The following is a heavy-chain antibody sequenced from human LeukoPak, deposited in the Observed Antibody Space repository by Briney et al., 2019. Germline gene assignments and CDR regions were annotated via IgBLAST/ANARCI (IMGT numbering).Heavy chain of an antibody. J-gene: IGHJ4*02. V-gene: IGHV3-21*01. CDR2: ISSSSSYI. CDR3: ARDHCSGGSCDSGYFDY. Sequence: GGSLRLSCAASGFTFSSYSMNWVRQAPGKGLEWVSSISSSSSYIYYVDSVKGRFTISRDNAKNSLYLQMNSLRAEDTAVYYCARDHCSGGSCDSGYFDYWGQGTLVTVSS. D-gene: IGHD2-15*01. CDR1: GFTFSSYS.